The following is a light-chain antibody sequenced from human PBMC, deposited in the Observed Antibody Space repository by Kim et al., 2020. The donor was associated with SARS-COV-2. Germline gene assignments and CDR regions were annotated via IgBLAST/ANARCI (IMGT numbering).Light chain of an antibody. CDR3: QQYGSSRT. CDR1: QSVSSSS. J-gene: IGKJ1*01. V-gene: IGKV3-20*01. CDR2: DAS. Sequence: EIVLKQSPGTLSLSPGERATLSCRASQSVSSSSLAWYQQKPGQAPRLLIYDASNRATGIPDRFSGSGSGTDFTLTVSRLEPEDFAVYYCQQYGSSRTFGQGTKVDIK.